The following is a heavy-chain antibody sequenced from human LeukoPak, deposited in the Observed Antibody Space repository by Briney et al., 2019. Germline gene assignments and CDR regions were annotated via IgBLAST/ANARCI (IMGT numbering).Heavy chain of an antibody. CDR3: ARRLFGAWFDP. Sequence: SETLSLTCTVSGGSINNYHWIWIRQPAGKGLEYIGRIYTSGSTNYNPSLKSRVTMSVDTSKNQFSLKLRSVTAADTAVYYCARRLFGAWFDPWGQGTLVTVSS. CDR1: GGSINNYH. V-gene: IGHV4-4*07. D-gene: IGHD3-3*01. J-gene: IGHJ5*02. CDR2: IYTSGST.